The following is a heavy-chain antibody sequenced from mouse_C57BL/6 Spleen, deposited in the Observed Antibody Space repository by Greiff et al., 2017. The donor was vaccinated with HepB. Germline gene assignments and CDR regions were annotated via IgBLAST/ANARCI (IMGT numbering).Heavy chain of an antibody. D-gene: IGHD4-1*01. J-gene: IGHJ3*01. CDR1: GYTFTGYW. V-gene: IGHV1-9*01. CDR3: ARRTGTVIFLAY. Sequence: QVRLKQSGAELMKPGASVKLSCKATGYTFTGYWIEWVKQRPGHGLEWIGEILPGSGSTNYNEKFKGKATVTADTASNTAYMQLSSLTTEDSAIYYCARRTGTVIFLAYWGQGTLVTVSA. CDR2: ILPGSGST.